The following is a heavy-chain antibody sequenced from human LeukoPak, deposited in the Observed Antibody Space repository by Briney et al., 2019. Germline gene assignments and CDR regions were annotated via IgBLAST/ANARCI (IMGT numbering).Heavy chain of an antibody. CDR3: ATGRLELWFGP. Sequence: SETLSLTCTVSGGSISSYYWSWIRQPPGKGLEWIGYIYYSGSTNYNPSLKSRVTISVDTSKNQFSLKLSSVTAADTAVYYCATGRLELWFGPCGQGTLVTVSS. D-gene: IGHD1-26*01. CDR1: GGSISSYY. CDR2: IYYSGST. J-gene: IGHJ5*02. V-gene: IGHV4-59*08.